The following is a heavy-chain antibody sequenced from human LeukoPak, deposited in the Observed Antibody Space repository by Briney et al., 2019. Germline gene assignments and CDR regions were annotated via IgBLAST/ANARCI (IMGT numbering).Heavy chain of an antibody. CDR3: AREPWYYYHYYMDV. J-gene: IGHJ6*03. V-gene: IGHV3-7*01. CDR1: GFTFSSYW. CDR2: IKQDGSEK. Sequence: PGGSLRLSCAASGFTFSSYWMSWVRQAPGKGLEWVANIKQDGSEKYYVDSVKGRFTISRDNAKNSLYLQMNSLRAEDTAVYYCAREPWYYYHYYMDVWGKGTTVTVSS.